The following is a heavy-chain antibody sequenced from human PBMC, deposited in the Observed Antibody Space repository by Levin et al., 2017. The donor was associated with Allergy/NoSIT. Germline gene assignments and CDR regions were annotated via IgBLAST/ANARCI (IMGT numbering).Heavy chain of an antibody. D-gene: IGHD4-17*01. V-gene: IGHV1-2*02. CDR3: ARLLTTPDY. Sequence: ASVKVSCKASGYTFTDYYMHWVRQAPGQGLEWMGWINPNTGGTNYAQKFQGRVSMTRDTSISTAYMELNRLTSDDTAFYYCARLLTTPDYWGQGTLVTVSS. CDR1: GYTFTDYY. CDR2: INPNTGGT. J-gene: IGHJ4*02.